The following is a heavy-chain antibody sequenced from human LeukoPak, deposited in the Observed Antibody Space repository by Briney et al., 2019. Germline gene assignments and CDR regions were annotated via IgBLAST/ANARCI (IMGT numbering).Heavy chain of an antibody. V-gene: IGHV3-30-3*01. CDR3: ARDSYWLLYFDH. CDR1: GFTFNSYA. CDR2: ISYDGNNK. J-gene: IGHJ4*02. Sequence: GGSLRLSCAASGFTFNSYAMHWVRQAPGKGLEWVAVISYDGNNKYYADSLKGRFTISRDDSKSTLFLQMNSLRAEDTAVYYCARDSYWLLYFDHWGQGTLVTVSS. D-gene: IGHD3-9*01.